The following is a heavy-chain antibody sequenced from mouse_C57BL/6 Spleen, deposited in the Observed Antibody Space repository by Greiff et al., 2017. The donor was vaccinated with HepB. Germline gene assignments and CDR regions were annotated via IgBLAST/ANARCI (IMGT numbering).Heavy chain of an antibody. V-gene: IGHV1-53*01. CDR3: ARSTITTVVGRNYFDY. CDR2: INPSNGGT. CDR1: GYTFTSYW. J-gene: IGHJ2*01. Sequence: QVQLQQPGTELVKPGASVKLSCKASGYTFTSYWMHWVKQRPGQGLEWIGNINPSNGGTNYNEKFKSKATLTVDTSSSTAYMTLSSLTSEDSAVYYGARSTITTVVGRNYFDYWGQGTTRTFSS. D-gene: IGHD1-1*01.